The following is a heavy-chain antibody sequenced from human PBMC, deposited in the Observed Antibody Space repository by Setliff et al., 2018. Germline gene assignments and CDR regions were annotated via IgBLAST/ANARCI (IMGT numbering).Heavy chain of an antibody. CDR2: IKQDGSTK. J-gene: IGHJ4*02. Sequence: GGSLRLSCVVSGFSFSRHWMSWVRQAPGKGLEWVADIKQDGSTKYYLDSVKGRFTISRDNAKRSLYLQMNGLRADDTGVYYCARDRNYYDSSETETDYWGQGTLVTVSS. CDR1: GFSFSRHW. V-gene: IGHV3-7*01. CDR3: ARDRNYYDSSETETDY. D-gene: IGHD3-22*01.